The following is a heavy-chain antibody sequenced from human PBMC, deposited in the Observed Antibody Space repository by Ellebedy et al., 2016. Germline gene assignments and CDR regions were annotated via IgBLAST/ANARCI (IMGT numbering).Heavy chain of an antibody. CDR3: ARDRPQVTAGRESSDY. CDR1: GFTFSSYS. D-gene: IGHD1-14*01. J-gene: IGHJ4*02. CDR2: ISSSSSTI. Sequence: GESLKISCAASGFTFSSYSMNWVRQAPGKGLEWVSYISSSSSTIYYADSVKGRFTISRDNAKNSLYLQMNSLRDEDTAVYYCARDRPQVTAGRESSDYWGQGTLVTVSS. V-gene: IGHV3-48*02.